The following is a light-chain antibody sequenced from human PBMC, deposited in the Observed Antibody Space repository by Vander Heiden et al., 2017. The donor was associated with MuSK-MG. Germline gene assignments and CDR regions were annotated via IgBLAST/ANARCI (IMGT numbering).Light chain of an antibody. V-gene: IGKV3-20*01. CDR2: GVS. CDR3: QQDGSSPWT. Sequence: EIVLTHSPGTLSLSPGERATLSCRASQSVSSSYLAWYQQKPGQAPRLLIYGVSSRATGIPDRFSGSGSGTDFTLTISRLEPEDFAVYYCQQDGSSPWTFGQGTKVEIK. CDR1: QSVSSSY. J-gene: IGKJ1*01.